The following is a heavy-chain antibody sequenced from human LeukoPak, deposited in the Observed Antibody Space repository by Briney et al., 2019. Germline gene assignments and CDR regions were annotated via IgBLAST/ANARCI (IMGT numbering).Heavy chain of an antibody. Sequence: PSETLSLTCTVPGGSISSYPWSWIRQPAGKGLEWIGRIFINDRTESNPSLKSRVTMSVDTTKNQFSLKLSSVTAADTAVYCCARGGFSTGTAPDYWGQGTLVTVSS. D-gene: IGHD1-14*01. CDR3: ARGGFSTGTAPDY. CDR2: IFINDRT. CDR1: GGSISSYP. V-gene: IGHV4-4*07. J-gene: IGHJ4*02.